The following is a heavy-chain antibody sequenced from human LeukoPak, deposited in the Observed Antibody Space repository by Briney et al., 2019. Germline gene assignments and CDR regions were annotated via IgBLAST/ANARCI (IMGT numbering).Heavy chain of an antibody. CDR3: AEDRGSYSTTADS. J-gene: IGHJ5*01. CDR2: IWYDGTNK. V-gene: IGHV3-33*06. Sequence: GGSLRLSCAASGFTFGDYGIHWVRQAPGKGLEWVAVIWYDGTNKYYGDSVKGRFTISRDNSKNTLYLQMNSLRAEDTAVYYCAEDRGSYSTTADSWGQGTLVTVSS. CDR1: GFTFGDYG. D-gene: IGHD1-26*01.